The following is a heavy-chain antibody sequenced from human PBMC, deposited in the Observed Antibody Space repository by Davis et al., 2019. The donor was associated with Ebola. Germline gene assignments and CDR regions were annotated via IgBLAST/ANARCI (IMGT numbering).Heavy chain of an antibody. V-gene: IGHV3-74*01. CDR1: GFTFSSYW. CDR2: INTDGSST. Sequence: HTGGSLRLSCAASGFTFSSYWMHWVRQAPGKGLVWVSRINTDGSSTTYADSVKGRFTISRDNAKNSLYLQMNSLRVEDTAVYYCARRSSQALDWGQGTLVTVSS. D-gene: IGHD6-6*01. CDR3: ARRSSQALD. J-gene: IGHJ4*02.